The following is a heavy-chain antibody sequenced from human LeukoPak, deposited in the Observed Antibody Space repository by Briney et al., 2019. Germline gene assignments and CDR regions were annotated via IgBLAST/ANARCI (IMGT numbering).Heavy chain of an antibody. CDR3: ASYSTLYSGSYYRAFDI. D-gene: IGHD1-26*01. CDR2: IYYSGST. V-gene: IGHV4-59*08. Sequence: SETLSLTCTVSGGSISSYYWSWIRQPPGKGLEWIGYIYYSGSTNYNPSLKSRVTISVDTSKNQFSLKLSSVTAADTAVYYCASYSTLYSGSYYRAFDIWGQGTMVTVSS. CDR1: GGSISSYY. J-gene: IGHJ3*02.